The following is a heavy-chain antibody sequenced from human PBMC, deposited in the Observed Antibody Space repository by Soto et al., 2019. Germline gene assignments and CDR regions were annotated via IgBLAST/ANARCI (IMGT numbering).Heavy chain of an antibody. J-gene: IGHJ4*02. Sequence: EVQLVESGGGLVQPGGSLRLSCAASGFTFSSYSMNWVRKATGKGLEWVSYISSSSSTIYYADSVKGRFTISRDNAKNSLYLQMNSLRADDTAVYSCARVSVYSYCPLDYWGQWFPVTVS. V-gene: IGHV3-48*01. CDR1: GFTFSSYS. D-gene: IGHD5-18*01. CDR2: ISSSSSTI. CDR3: ARVSVYSYCPLDY.